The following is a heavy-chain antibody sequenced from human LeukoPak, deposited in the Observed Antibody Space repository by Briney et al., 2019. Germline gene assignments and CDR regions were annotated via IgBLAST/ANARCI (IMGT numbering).Heavy chain of an antibody. J-gene: IGHJ4*02. Sequence: GSLRLSCAASGFTVSSNYMSWVRQAPGKGLEWVSVIYSGGSTYYADSVKGRFTISRDNSKNTLYLQMNSLRAEDTAVFYCARAYCGGDCYLAYWGQGTLVTVSS. CDR1: GFTVSSNY. CDR3: ARAYCGGDCYLAY. CDR2: IYSGGST. V-gene: IGHV3-53*01. D-gene: IGHD2-21*02.